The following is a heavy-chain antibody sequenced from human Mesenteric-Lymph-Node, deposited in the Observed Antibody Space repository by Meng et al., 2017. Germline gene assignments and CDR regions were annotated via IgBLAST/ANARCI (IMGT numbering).Heavy chain of an antibody. CDR1: GYTFTRYG. V-gene: IGHV1-18*01. J-gene: IGHJ6*02. D-gene: IGHD5-18*01. CDR3: GRGVGGYGRNGLDV. Sequence: ASVKVSCKASGYTFTRYGFSWVRQAPGQGLEWMGWISAYNGDTKYAQKLQGRVTMTTDTSTSTAYMELRSLRSDDTAVYYCGRGVGGYGRNGLDVWGQGTSVTVSS. CDR2: ISAYNGDT.